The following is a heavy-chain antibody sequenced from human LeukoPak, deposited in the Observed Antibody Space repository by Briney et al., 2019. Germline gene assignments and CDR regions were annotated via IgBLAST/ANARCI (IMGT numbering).Heavy chain of an antibody. CDR3: ARDLYPGTDNAFDI. CDR2: ISSSSSTI. D-gene: IGHD1-1*01. J-gene: IGHJ3*02. CDR1: GFTFSSYS. Sequence: PGGSLRLSCVASGFTFSSYSMNWVRQAPGKGLEWVSYISSSSSTIYYADSVKGRFTISRDNAKNSLYLQMNSLRAEDTAVYYCARDLYPGTDNAFDIWGQGTMVTVSS. V-gene: IGHV3-48*01.